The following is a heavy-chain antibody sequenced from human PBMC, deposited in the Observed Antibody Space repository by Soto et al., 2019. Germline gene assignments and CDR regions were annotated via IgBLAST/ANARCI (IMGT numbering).Heavy chain of an antibody. Sequence: ASVKVSCKASGGTFSSYAISWVRQAPGQGLEWVGGIIPIFGTANYAQKFQGRVTITADESTSTAYMELSSLRSEDTAVYYCAREQRMYSRTFDPWGQGTLVTVSS. CDR1: GGTFSSYA. D-gene: IGHD6-13*01. J-gene: IGHJ5*02. CDR3: AREQRMYSRTFDP. CDR2: IIPIFGTA. V-gene: IGHV1-69*13.